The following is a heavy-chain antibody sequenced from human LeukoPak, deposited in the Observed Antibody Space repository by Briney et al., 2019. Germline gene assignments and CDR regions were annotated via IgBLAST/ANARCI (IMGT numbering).Heavy chain of an antibody. V-gene: IGHV4-30-2*01. D-gene: IGHD3-22*01. CDR2: IYHSGST. CDR1: GGSISSGGYS. CDR3: ARSSGDSSGYYYVYFQH. J-gene: IGHJ1*01. Sequence: SETLSLTCAVSGGSISSGGYSWSWIRQPPGKGLEWIGYIYHSGSTYYNPSLKSRVTISVDRSKHQFSLKLSSVTAADTAVHYCARSSGDSSGYYYVYFQHWGQGTLVTVSS.